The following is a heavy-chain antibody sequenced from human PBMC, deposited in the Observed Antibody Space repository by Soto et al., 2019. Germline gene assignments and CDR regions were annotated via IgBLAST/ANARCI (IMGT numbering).Heavy chain of an antibody. CDR3: ARGQVVNFEDWFDL. D-gene: IGHD3-22*01. Sequence: QIQLEQSGAEVKKPGTSVKVSCKASGYTFTSYGICWVRQAPGLGLEWMGWINPYSGHTNYAQNFQDRATLTTDTATSTACTELTGVRSDDTAVYFWARGQVVNFEDWFDLGGQGTLVTVSS. CDR2: INPYSGHT. CDR1: GYTFTSYG. J-gene: IGHJ5*02. V-gene: IGHV1-18*04.